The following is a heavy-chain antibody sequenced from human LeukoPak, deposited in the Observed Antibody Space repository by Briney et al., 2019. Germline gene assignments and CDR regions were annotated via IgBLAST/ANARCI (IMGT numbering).Heavy chain of an antibody. V-gene: IGHV3-23*01. J-gene: IGHJ4*02. CDR1: GFTFTSYS. CDR3: AKQLGYCSDGSCYFPY. D-gene: IGHD2-15*01. CDR2: ISGGGGST. Sequence: GGSLRLSCAASGFTFTSYSMNRARQAPGKGLEWVSTISGGGGSTYYADPVKGRFTISRDNSKSTLCLQMNSLRAEDTAVYYCAKQLGYCSDGSCYFPYWGQGTLVTVSS.